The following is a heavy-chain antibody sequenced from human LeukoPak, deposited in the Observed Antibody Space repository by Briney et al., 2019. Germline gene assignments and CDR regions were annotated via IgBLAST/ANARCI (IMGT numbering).Heavy chain of an antibody. V-gene: IGHV2-5*02. J-gene: IGHJ6*03. CDR2: IYWDDDK. D-gene: IGHD3-22*01. CDR1: GFSLSTSGVG. Sequence: SGPTLVKPTQTLTLTCTFSGFSLSTSGVGVGWIRQPPGKALEWLSLIYWDDDKRYSPSLKSRLTITKDTSNNQVVLTMTNMDPVDTATYYCAHTRGHYDSSGYYQLPYYYYYMDVWGKGTTVTVSS. CDR3: AHTRGHYDSSGYYQLPYYYYYMDV.